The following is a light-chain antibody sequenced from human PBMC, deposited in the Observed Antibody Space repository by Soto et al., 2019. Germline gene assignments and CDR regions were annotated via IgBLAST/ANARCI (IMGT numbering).Light chain of an antibody. J-gene: IGLJ2*01. V-gene: IGLV2-23*02. Sequence: QLVLTQPASVSGSPGQSITISCTGTSSDVGSYNLVSWYQQHPGKAPKLMIYEVSKRPSGVSNRFSGSKSGNTASLTISGLQAEDEADYYCCSYAGTVVFGGGTKLTVL. CDR2: EVS. CDR3: CSYAGTVV. CDR1: SSDVGSYNL.